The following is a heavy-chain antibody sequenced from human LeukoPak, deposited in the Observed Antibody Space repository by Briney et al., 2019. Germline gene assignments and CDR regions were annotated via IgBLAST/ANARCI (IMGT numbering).Heavy chain of an antibody. CDR1: GYTFTGYY. CDR2: INPNSGGT. D-gene: IGHD3-3*01. Sequence: ASVKVSCKASGYTFTGYYMHWVRQAPGQGLEWMGWINPNSGGTNYAQKFQGRVTMTRDTSISTAYMELSRLRSNDTAVYYCARVSDFWSGYYTGLDYWGQGTLVTVPS. V-gene: IGHV1-2*02. J-gene: IGHJ4*02. CDR3: ARVSDFWSGYYTGLDY.